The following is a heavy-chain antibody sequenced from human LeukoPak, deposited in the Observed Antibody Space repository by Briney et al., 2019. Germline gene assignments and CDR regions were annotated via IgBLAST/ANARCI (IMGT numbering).Heavy chain of an antibody. D-gene: IGHD6-25*01. Sequence: SETLSLTCAVYGGSFSGYYWSWIRQPPGKGLEWIGYIYYSGSTNYNPSLKSRVTISVDTSKNQFSLKLSSVTAADTAVYYCARGIAADPWGQGTLVTVSS. J-gene: IGHJ5*02. CDR2: IYYSGST. V-gene: IGHV4-59*01. CDR3: ARGIAADP. CDR1: GGSFSGYY.